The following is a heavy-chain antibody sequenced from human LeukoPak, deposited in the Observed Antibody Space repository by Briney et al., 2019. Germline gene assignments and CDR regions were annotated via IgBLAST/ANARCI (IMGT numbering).Heavy chain of an antibody. J-gene: IGHJ3*02. D-gene: IGHD3-10*01. V-gene: IGHV4-39*01. CDR2: IYYSGST. Sequence: SETLSLTCTVSGGSISSSSYYWGWIRQPPGKGLEWIGSIYYSGSTYYNPSLKSRVTISVDTSKNQFSLKLSSVTAADTAVYYCARGDRSGLNAFDIWGQGTMVTVSS. CDR1: GGSISSSSYY. CDR3: ARGDRSGLNAFDI.